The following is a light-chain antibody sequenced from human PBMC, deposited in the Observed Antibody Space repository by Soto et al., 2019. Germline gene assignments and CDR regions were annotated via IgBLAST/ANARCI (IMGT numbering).Light chain of an antibody. J-gene: IGKJ5*01. CDR3: QQCNNWPPIT. V-gene: IGKV3-11*01. CDR1: QSVGNC. CDR2: DVS. Sequence: EIVLTQSPATLSLSPGERATLSCRASQSVGNCLAWYQQKPGQAPRLLIYDVSSRAPGIPARFSGSGSGTDFTLTISSLGPGDFAVYYCQQCNNWPPITFGQGTRLEIK.